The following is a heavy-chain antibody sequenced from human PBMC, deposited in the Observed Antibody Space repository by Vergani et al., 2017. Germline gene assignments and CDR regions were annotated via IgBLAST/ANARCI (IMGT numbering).Heavy chain of an antibody. V-gene: IGHV3-30*02. CDR3: ATAVAAYCRGASCYDFFEY. CDR1: GFSFGNYA. CDR2: TRYDGIVE. Sequence: QVKLEESGGGVVQPGRSLRLSCAASGFSFGNYAMHWVRQAPGKGLEWVAFTRYDGIVEYYGDSVRGRFTISRDNSKNTLYLQMNRLRTEDTAVYYCATAVAAYCRGASCYDFFEYWGQGTLVTVAS. J-gene: IGHJ4*02. D-gene: IGHD2-15*01.